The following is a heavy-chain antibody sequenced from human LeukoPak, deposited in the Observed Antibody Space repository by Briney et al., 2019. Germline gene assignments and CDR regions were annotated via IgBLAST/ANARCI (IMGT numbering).Heavy chain of an antibody. Sequence: SETLSLTCTVSDGSISSYYWSWIRQPPGKGLEWIGYIYYSGSTNYNPSLKSRVTISVDTSKNQFSLKLSSVTAADTAVYYCARVSLGESHYYYYYYGMDVWGQGTTVTVSS. D-gene: IGHD3-10*01. CDR1: DGSISSYY. CDR2: IYYSGST. CDR3: ARVSLGESHYYYYYYGMDV. V-gene: IGHV4-59*01. J-gene: IGHJ6*02.